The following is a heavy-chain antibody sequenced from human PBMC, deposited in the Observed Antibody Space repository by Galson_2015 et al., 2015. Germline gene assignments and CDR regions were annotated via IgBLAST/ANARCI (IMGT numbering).Heavy chain of an antibody. CDR1: GFTFSNYA. V-gene: IGHV3-23*01. J-gene: IGHJ4*02. D-gene: IGHD3-22*01. CDR2: IHHTSVYT. CDR3: ANSRDWYDVSAFYYPGSY. Sequence: SLRLSCAASGFTFSNYAMAWVRQAPGKGLEWVSTIHHTSVYTYYSDSVKGRFTISRDNSKNTLYLQMNSLTAEDTAVYYCANSRDWYDVSAFYYPGSYRGQGTLVAVSS.